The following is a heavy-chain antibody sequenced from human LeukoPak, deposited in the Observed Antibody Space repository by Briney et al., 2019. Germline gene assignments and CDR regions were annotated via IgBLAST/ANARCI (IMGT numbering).Heavy chain of an antibody. J-gene: IGHJ4*02. D-gene: IGHD5-18*01. CDR3: ARDRSKDSYGYVPDY. Sequence: GGSLRLSCAASGFTFSSYSMNWVRQAPGKGLEWVSSISGSSTFIYYADSVKGRFTISRDNAKNTLYLQMNSLRAEDTAVYYCARDRSKDSYGYVPDYWGQGTLVTVSS. V-gene: IGHV3-21*04. CDR2: ISGSSTFI. CDR1: GFTFSSYS.